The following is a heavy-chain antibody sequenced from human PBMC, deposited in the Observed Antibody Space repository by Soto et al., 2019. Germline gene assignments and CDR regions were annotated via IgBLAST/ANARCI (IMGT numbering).Heavy chain of an antibody. V-gene: IGHV1-18*01. CDR1: GYTFINYH. Sequence: QVQLVQSGGEVKKPGASVTVSCKASGYTFINYHITWVRQAPGQGLEWMAWINTYNGMTDYAQRFQGRVTMTRDTPTRTAYMGLTNLGPDDTAVDLCAMYPRGEMATDWGQGTLVTVSS. J-gene: IGHJ1*01. CDR2: INTYNGMT. D-gene: IGHD5-12*01. CDR3: AMYPRGEMATD.